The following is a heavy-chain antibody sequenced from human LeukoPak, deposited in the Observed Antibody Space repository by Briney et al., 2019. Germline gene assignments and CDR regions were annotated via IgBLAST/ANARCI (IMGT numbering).Heavy chain of an antibody. D-gene: IGHD6-19*01. V-gene: IGHV3-7*01. J-gene: IGHJ4*02. CDR2: IKQDGSEK. Sequence: GGSLRLSCAASGFTFSSYWMSWVRQAPGKGLEWVANIKQDGSEKYYVDSVKGRFTISRDNAKNSLYLQMNSLRAEDTAVYYCARDREAVADYYFDYWGQGTLDTVSS. CDR1: GFTFSSYW. CDR3: ARDREAVADYYFDY.